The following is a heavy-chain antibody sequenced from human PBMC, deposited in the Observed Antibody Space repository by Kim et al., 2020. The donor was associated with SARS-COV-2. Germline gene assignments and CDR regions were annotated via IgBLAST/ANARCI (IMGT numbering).Heavy chain of an antibody. V-gene: IGHV3-74*01. D-gene: IGHD3-22*01. J-gene: IGHJ4*02. CDR3: VRSDYYDNSGYYYGQ. CDR2: ISTAGTTT. CDR1: GFTFSRYW. Sequence: GGSLRLSCAASGFTFSRYWMHWVRQTPEKGLVWVSRISTAGTTTTYADSVKGRFTISRDDAKNTLYLQMSSLRAEDTAIYYCVRSDYYDNSGYYYGQWGQGTLVTDSP.